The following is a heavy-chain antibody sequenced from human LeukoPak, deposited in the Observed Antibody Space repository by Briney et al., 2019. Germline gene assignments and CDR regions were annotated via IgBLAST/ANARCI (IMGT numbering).Heavy chain of an antibody. CDR2: VYASGTT. V-gene: IGHV4-59*01. D-gene: IGHD6-19*01. CDR1: GDSISSYY. J-gene: IGHJ4*02. CDR3: ARRGSSGWDEFDY. Sequence: SETLSLTCTVSGDSISSYYWSWNRQPPGKGLEWIGCVYASGTTDYSPSLKSRVTMSVDTSKNQFSLKLSSMIAADTAVYYCARRGSSGWDEFDYWAREPWSPSPQ.